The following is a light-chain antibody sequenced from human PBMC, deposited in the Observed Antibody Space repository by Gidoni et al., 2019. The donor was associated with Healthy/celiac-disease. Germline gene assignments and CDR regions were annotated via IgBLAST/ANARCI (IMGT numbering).Light chain of an antibody. CDR3: HQNGSLPST. V-gene: IGKV6-21*01. CDR2: DAS. CDR1: QDISSN. Sequence: PVLLSVTPRERVTITCQASQDISSNLHWYQQKPDQAPKLLIKDASQSVSGVPSRFSGSGSGTDFTLTINSLEAEDTATYYCHQNGSLPSTFGRGTKVEIK. J-gene: IGKJ1*01.